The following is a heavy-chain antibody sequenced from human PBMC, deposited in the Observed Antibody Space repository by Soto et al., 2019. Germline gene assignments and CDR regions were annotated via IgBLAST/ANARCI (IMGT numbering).Heavy chain of an antibody. CDR3: ARVGYMSSSSRNGYYYYYYGMDV. D-gene: IGHD6-6*01. J-gene: IGHJ6*02. V-gene: IGHV6-1*01. CDR1: GDSVSSNSAA. Sequence: SPTLSLTCAISGDSVSSNSAAWNWIRQSPSRGLEWLGRTYYRSKWYNDYAVSVKSRITINPDTSKNQFSLQLNSVTPEDTAVYYCARVGYMSSSSRNGYYYYYYGMDVWGQGTTVTVSS. CDR2: TYYRSKWYN.